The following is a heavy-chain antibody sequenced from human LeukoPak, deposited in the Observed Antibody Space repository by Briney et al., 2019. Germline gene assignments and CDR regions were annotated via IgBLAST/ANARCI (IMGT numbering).Heavy chain of an antibody. V-gene: IGHV1-2*02. Sequence: ASVKVSCKASGYTFTGYYMHWVRQAPGQGLEWMGWINPNSGGTNYAQKFQGRVTMTRDTSISTAYMELSRLRSDDTAVYYCARGRAARPFYWFDPWGLGTLVTVSS. J-gene: IGHJ5*02. CDR2: INPNSGGT. CDR3: ARGRAARPFYWFDP. CDR1: GYTFTGYY. D-gene: IGHD6-6*01.